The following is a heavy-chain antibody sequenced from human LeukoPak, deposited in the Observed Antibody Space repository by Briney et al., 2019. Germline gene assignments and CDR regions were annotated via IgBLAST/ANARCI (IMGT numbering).Heavy chain of an antibody. J-gene: IGHJ4*02. V-gene: IGHV3-23*01. CDR3: AKDRESIVGATSFDY. D-gene: IGHD1-26*01. CDR2: ISGSGGST. CDR1: GFTFSSYA. Sequence: GGSLGLSCTASGFTFSSYAMSWVRQAPGKGLEWVSAISGSGGSTYYADSVKGRFTISRDNSKNTLYLQMNSLRAEDTAVYYCAKDRESIVGATSFDYWGQGTLVTVSS.